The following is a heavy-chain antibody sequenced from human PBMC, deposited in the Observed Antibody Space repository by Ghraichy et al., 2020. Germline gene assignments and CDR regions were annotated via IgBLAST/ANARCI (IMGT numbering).Heavy chain of an antibody. CDR1: GFSFNTYW. V-gene: IGHV3-7*01. CDR3: ARFRLSLPYFDY. Sequence: GGSLRLSCAASGFSFNTYWMTWVRQAPGKGLEWVANIKQDGSEKYYVDSVKGRFAISRDNAKNSLYLQMNSLRAEDTAVYYCARFRLSLPYFDYWGQGTLVTVSS. D-gene: IGHD5-12*01. CDR2: IKQDGSEK. J-gene: IGHJ4*02.